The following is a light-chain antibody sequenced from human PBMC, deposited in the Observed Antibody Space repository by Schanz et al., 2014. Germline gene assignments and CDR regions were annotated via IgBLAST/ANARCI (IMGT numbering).Light chain of an antibody. J-gene: IGLJ3*02. CDR3: SSHAGAYIWV. CDR2: EVT. V-gene: IGLV2-8*01. CDR1: SSDVGDYNY. Sequence: QSALTQPPSASGSLGQSVNISCTGTSSDVGDYNYVSWYQQHPGKTPKFMIYEVTKPASGFPDRFSGSKSGNTATLSVSGLQAEDEADYYCSSHAGAYIWVFGGGTKVTVL.